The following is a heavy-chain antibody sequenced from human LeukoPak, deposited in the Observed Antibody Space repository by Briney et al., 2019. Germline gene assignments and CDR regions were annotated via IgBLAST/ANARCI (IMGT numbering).Heavy chain of an antibody. CDR2: IGTAGDT. V-gene: IGHV3-13*04. CDR1: GIDFSSYD. CDR3: ARGADAFDI. J-gene: IGHJ3*02. Sequence: GGSLRLSCAASGIDFSSYDMHWVRQTTGKGLEWVSTIGTAGDTYYPGSVKGRFTISRENAKNSLYLQMNSLRAGDTAVYYCARGADAFDIWGHGTMVTVSS.